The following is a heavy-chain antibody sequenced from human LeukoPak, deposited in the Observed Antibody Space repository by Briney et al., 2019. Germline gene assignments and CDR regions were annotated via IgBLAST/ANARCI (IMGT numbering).Heavy chain of an antibody. D-gene: IGHD5/OR15-5a*01. CDR2: IYHSGST. CDR1: GGSIGSYY. J-gene: IGHJ4*02. V-gene: IGHV4-38-2*02. CDR3: ARANRVSLYYFDY. Sequence: SETLSLTCTVSGGSIGSYYWGWIRQPPGKGLEWIGSIYHSGSTYYNPSLKSRVTISVDTSKNQFSLKLSSVTAADTAVYYCARANRVSLYYFDYWGQGTLVTVSS.